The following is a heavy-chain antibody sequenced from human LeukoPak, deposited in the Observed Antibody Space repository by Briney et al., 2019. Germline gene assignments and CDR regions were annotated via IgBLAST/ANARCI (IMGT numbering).Heavy chain of an antibody. Sequence: ASVKVSCKASGYTFTGYYMHWVRQAPGQGLEWMGWINPNSGGTNYAQKFQGRVTMTRDTSISTAYMELSRLRSDDTAVYYCATDNYGSGKYYFDYWGQGTPVTVSS. J-gene: IGHJ4*02. CDR2: INPNSGGT. D-gene: IGHD3-10*01. CDR1: GYTFTGYY. CDR3: ATDNYGSGKYYFDY. V-gene: IGHV1-2*02.